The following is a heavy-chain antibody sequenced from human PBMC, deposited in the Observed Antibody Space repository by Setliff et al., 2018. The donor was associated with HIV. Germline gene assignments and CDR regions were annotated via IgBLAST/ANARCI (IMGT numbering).Heavy chain of an antibody. CDR2: IYYSGSS. J-gene: IGHJ4*02. Sequence: PSETLSLTCTVSGGSITSSSNYWGWIRQPPGKGLEWIGSIYYSGSSYYNPSLKIRVSISVDTSKKQFTLKLSSVSAADTAVYYCARAADYHDSSGYWAPPKYFDYWGQGTLVTVSS. V-gene: IGHV4-39*06. CDR3: ARAADYHDSSGYWAPPKYFDY. CDR1: GGSITSSSNY. D-gene: IGHD3-22*01.